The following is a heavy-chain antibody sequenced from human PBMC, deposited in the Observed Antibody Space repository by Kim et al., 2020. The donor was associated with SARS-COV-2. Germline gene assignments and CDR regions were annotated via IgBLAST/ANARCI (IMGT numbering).Heavy chain of an antibody. D-gene: IGHD6-19*01. Sequence: TYYADSVTGRFTNARDNAKITLYRQMNSLKAEDTAVYYCAMGTQQWLVLLWGQGTLVTVSS. CDR3: AMGTQQWLVLL. CDR2: T. J-gene: IGHJ4*02. V-gene: IGHV3-23*01.